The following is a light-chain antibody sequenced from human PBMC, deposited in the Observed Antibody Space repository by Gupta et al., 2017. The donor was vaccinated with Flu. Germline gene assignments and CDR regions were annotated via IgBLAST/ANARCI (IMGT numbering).Light chain of an antibody. J-gene: IGLJ2*01. CDR3: EAWEDSRSGYVV. CDR1: SSNIGSNY. Sequence: SVLTPPPSASRPPWQRVTISCSVSSSNIGSNYVYCYQQPPGTAPNLLIYRNNKRPSGDPDRVSGSKSGTSATLAISGLRAEEEADYYCEAWEDSRSGYVVFGGGTKLTVL. V-gene: IGLV1-47*01. CDR2: RNN.